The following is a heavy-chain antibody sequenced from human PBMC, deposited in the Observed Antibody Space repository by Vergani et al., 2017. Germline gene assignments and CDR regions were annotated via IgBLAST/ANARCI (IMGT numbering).Heavy chain of an antibody. CDR1: GYSFTSYW. Sequence: EVQLVQSGAEVKKPGESLRISCKGSGYSFTSYWISWVRQMPGKGLEWMGRIDPSDSYTNYSPSFQGHVTISADKSISTAYLQWSSLKASDTAMYYCARDRVAVAGLGGLDAFDIWGQGTMVTVSS. V-gene: IGHV5-10-1*01. D-gene: IGHD6-19*01. CDR3: ARDRVAVAGLGGLDAFDI. J-gene: IGHJ3*02. CDR2: IDPSDSYT.